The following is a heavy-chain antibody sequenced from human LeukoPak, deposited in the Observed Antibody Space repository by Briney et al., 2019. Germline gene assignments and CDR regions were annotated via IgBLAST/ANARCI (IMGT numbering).Heavy chain of an antibody. CDR1: GFTFSSYG. V-gene: IGHV3-33*01. J-gene: IGHJ4*02. Sequence: GGSLRLSCAASGFTFSSYGMHWVRQAPGKGLEWVAVIWYDGSNIYYADSVKGRFTISRDNSKNTLYLQMNSLRAEDTAVYYCARDDYGSGIHFCYWGQGTLVTVSS. D-gene: IGHD3-10*01. CDR3: ARDDYGSGIHFCY. CDR2: IWYDGSNI.